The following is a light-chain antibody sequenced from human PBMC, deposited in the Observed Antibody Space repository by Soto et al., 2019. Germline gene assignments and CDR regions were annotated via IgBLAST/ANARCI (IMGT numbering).Light chain of an antibody. Sequence: QSALTQPASVSGSPGQSITISCTGTSSDVGRSTYVSWYQQHPGKAPKLIISDVTNRPSGVSHRFSGSKSGNTASLTISGLQAEDEAEYYCSSYTSATTPHMVFGGGTKVTVL. J-gene: IGLJ2*01. CDR1: SSDVGRSTY. V-gene: IGLV2-14*03. CDR2: DVT. CDR3: SSYTSATTPHMV.